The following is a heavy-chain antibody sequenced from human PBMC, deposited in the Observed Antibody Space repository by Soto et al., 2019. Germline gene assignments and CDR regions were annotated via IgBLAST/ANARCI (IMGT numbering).Heavy chain of an antibody. Sequence: QVQLQESGPGLVKPSQTLSLTCTVPGGSISSGGYYWSWIRQHPGKGLEWIGYIYYSGSTYYNPSLKSRVTISVDTSKNQFSLKLSSVTAADTAVYYCARDQGAIGYNWFDPWGQGTLVTVSS. D-gene: IGHD2-15*01. CDR2: IYYSGST. J-gene: IGHJ5*02. CDR3: ARDQGAIGYNWFDP. V-gene: IGHV4-31*03. CDR1: GGSISSGGYY.